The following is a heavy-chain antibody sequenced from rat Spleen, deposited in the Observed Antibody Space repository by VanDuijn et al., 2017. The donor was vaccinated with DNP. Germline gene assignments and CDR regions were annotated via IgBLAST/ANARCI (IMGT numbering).Heavy chain of an antibody. CDR3: ARSDSYGFPY. Sequence: EVQLQESGPGLVKPSQSLSLTCSVTGFSITRSYRWNWIRKFPGSKLEWMGYINSAGSTNYNPSLKSRISITRDTSKNQFFLQVNSVTTEDTATYYCARSDSYGFPYWGQGTLVTVSS. CDR2: INSAGST. CDR1: GFSITRSYR. J-gene: IGHJ3*01. V-gene: IGHV3-3*01. D-gene: IGHD1-2*01.